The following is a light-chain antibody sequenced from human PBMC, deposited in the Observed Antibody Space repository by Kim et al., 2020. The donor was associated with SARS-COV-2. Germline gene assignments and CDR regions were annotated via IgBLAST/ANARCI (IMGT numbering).Light chain of an antibody. CDR3: QQAKAFPIT. CDR2: AAS. CDR1: QGLGSW. Sequence: ASVGARVTITCRASQGLGSWLAWYQQKPGKPPNLLIYAASRLQDGVPSRFSASESGTDFTLTITSVQPEDFATYFCQQAKAFPITFGQGTRLEIK. J-gene: IGKJ5*01. V-gene: IGKV1-12*01.